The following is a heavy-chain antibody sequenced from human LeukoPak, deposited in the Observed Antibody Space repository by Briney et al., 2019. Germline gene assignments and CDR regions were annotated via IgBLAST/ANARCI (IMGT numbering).Heavy chain of an antibody. CDR1: GGSISSSSYY. CDR3: ARDTGSSSGNWFDP. D-gene: IGHD6-13*01. J-gene: IGHJ5*02. Sequence: PSETLSLTCTVSGGSISSSSYYWGWIRQPPGKGLEWIGSIYYSGSTYYNPSLKSRVTMSVDTSKNQFSLKLSSVTAADTAVYYCARDTGSSSGNWFDPWGQGTLVTVSS. CDR2: IYYSGST. V-gene: IGHV4-39*07.